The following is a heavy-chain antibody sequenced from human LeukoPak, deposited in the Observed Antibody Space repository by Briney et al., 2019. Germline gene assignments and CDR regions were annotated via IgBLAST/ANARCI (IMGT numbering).Heavy chain of an antibody. D-gene: IGHD1-26*01. J-gene: IGHJ4*02. CDR1: GFTFSNAW. CDR2: ISSSSRTI. CDR3: AKDFLSGSPGKPSY. Sequence: GGSLRLSCAASGFTFSNAWMSWVRQAPGKGLEWVSYISSSSRTIYYADSVTGRFTISRGNAKNSLDLQMNSLRDEDTAVYYCAKDFLSGSPGKPSYRGQGTLVTVSS. V-gene: IGHV3-48*02.